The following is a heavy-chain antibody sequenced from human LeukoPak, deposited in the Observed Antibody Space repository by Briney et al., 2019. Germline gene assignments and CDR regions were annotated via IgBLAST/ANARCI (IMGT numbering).Heavy chain of an antibody. J-gene: IGHJ4*02. CDR2: VITNFGTA. V-gene: IGHV1-69*01. D-gene: IGHD2-15*01. Sequence: SSVKVSCKGSVGTFSSYAISWVRLAPRQGMEWLGGVITNFGTANYAQKFQGRVTIPADESTSTAYMELSSLRSEDTAVCSCARRPGYCSGGSCLYYFDYWGQGTLVTVSS. CDR1: VGTFSSYA. CDR3: ARRPGYCSGGSCLYYFDY.